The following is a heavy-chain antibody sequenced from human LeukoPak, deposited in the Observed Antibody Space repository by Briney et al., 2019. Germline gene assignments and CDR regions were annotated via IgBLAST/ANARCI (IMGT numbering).Heavy chain of an antibody. J-gene: IGHJ5*02. CDR3: ARDSSSWFGQEINGPPHNWFDP. D-gene: IGHD6-13*01. Sequence: SQTLSLTCAISGDSVSSNSAAWNWIRQSPSRGLEWLGRTYYRSKWYNDYAVSVKSRITINPDTSKNQFSLQLNSVTPEASAVYYCARDSSSWFGQEINGPPHNWFDPWGQGTLVTVSS. CDR1: GDSVSSNSAA. CDR2: TYYRSKWYN. V-gene: IGHV6-1*01.